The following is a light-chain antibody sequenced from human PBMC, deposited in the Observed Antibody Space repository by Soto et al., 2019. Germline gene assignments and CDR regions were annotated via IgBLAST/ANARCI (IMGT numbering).Light chain of an antibody. J-gene: IGKJ5*01. CDR2: GAS. V-gene: IGKV3-20*01. Sequence: EILLTQSPGTLSLYPGERATLSCRASQSVSSSYLAWYQQKPGQAPRLLIYGASSRATGIPDRFSGSGSGTGFTLTISRLEPEDFAVYYCQQYGSSPQTFGQGTRLEIK. CDR1: QSVSSSY. CDR3: QQYGSSPQT.